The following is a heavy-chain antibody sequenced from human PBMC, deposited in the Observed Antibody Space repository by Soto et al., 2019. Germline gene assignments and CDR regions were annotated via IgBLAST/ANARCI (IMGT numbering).Heavy chain of an antibody. CDR3: ARDSKSRLKLMVYASYFDY. CDR1: GFTFSSYA. J-gene: IGHJ4*02. V-gene: IGHV3-64*01. D-gene: IGHD2-8*01. Sequence: EVQLVESGGGLVQPGGSLRLSCAASGFTFSSYAMHWVRQAPGKGLEYVSAISSNGGSTYYANSVKGRFTISRDNSKNTLYLQMGSLRAEDMAVYYCARDSKSRLKLMVYASYFDYWGQGTLVTVSS. CDR2: ISSNGGST.